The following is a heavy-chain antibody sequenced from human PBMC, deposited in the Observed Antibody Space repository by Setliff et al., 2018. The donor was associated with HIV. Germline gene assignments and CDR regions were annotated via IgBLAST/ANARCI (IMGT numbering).Heavy chain of an antibody. CDR3: ARYYYDRSGSSAPYYFMDV. Sequence: SETLSLTCTVSGGSISSGGYYWSWIRQHPGKGLEWIGYIYYSGSTYYSPSLKSRVTISIDPSKDHFSLKLRSVTAADTAVYYCARYYYDRSGSSAPYYFMDVWGKGTTVTVSS. CDR1: GGSISSGGYY. V-gene: IGHV4-31*03. CDR2: IYYSGST. D-gene: IGHD3-22*01. J-gene: IGHJ6*03.